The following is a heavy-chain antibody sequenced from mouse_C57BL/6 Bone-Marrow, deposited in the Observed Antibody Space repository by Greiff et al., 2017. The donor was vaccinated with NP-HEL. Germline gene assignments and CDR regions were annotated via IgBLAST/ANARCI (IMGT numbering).Heavy chain of an antibody. CDR1: GYTFTSYW. D-gene: IGHD1-1*01. CDR3: ARNYGSSRLAWFAD. Sequence: QVQLQQPGAELVKPGASVKMSCKASGYTFTSYWITWVKQRPGQGLEWIGDIYPGSGSTNYNETFKSKATLTVDTSSSTAYMHLSSLTSEDSAVYYCARNYGSSRLAWFADWGQGTLVTVSS. J-gene: IGHJ3*01. V-gene: IGHV1-55*01. CDR2: IYPGSGST.